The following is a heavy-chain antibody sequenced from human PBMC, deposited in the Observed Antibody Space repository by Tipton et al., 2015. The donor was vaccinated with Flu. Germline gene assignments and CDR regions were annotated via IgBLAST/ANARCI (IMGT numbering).Heavy chain of an antibody. CDR3: VRGTAANSADN. J-gene: IGHJ4*02. V-gene: IGHV3-53*01. Sequence: SLRLSCAASGFTIRNTFMSWVRQAPGKGLKWVSIIYTDDSTYYADSVKGRFTISRDTSKNTVYLQMNSLAVDDTALYYCVRGTAANSADNWGQGTLATVSS. CDR1: GFTIRNTF. CDR2: IYTDDST. D-gene: IGHD4-23*01.